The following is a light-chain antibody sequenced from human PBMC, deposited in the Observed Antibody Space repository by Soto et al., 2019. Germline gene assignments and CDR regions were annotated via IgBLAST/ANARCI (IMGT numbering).Light chain of an antibody. CDR2: ETN. Sequence: QSVLTQPHSVSAAPGQKVTISCSGSTSNIGKNYVSWYQQLPGTAPKLLIYETNRRPSGIPDRFSGSKSDTSATLGITGLQTGDEADYYCGTWDNSLSAVVFGGGTKLTVL. CDR3: GTWDNSLSAVV. CDR1: TSNIGKNY. J-gene: IGLJ2*01. V-gene: IGLV1-51*02.